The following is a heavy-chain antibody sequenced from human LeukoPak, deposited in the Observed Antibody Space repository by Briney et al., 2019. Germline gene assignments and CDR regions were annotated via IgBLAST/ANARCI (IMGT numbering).Heavy chain of an antibody. CDR3: ARDFVAGLYYFDY. D-gene: IGHD6-19*01. CDR2: INAGNGNT. CDR1: GYTSTSYA. V-gene: IGHV1-3*01. Sequence: VASVKVSCKASGYTSTSYAMHWVRQAPGQRLEWMGWINAGNGNTKYSQKFQGRVTITRDTSASTAYMELSSLRSEDTAVYYCARDFVAGLYYFDYWGQGTLVTVSS. J-gene: IGHJ4*02.